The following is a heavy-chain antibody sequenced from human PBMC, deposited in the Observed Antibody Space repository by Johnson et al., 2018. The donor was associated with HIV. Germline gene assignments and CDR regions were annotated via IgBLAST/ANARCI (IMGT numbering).Heavy chain of an antibody. D-gene: IGHD3-16*01. CDR1: GFTFGTYW. Sequence: VQLVESGGGLVQPGESLRLSCVVSGFTFGTYWMTWVRQAPGNGLEWVATIKLDGSDKYYLDSVKGRFTISRDNGRNSLYLQMNSLRAEDTAVYYCAREGEPDGFDIWGQGTMVTVSS. CDR2: IKLDGSDK. J-gene: IGHJ3*02. V-gene: IGHV3-7*01. CDR3: AREGEPDGFDI.